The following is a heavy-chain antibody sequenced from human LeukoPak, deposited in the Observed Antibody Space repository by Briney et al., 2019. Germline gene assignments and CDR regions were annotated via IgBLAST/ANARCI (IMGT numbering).Heavy chain of an antibody. D-gene: IGHD1-1*01. CDR2: INPNSGGT. Sequence: AASVKVSCKASGYTFTGYYMHWMRQAPGQGLEWMGWINPNSGGTNYAQKFQGRVTMTRDTSISTAYMELSRLRSDDTAVYYCARELPSPNDHHYFAYWGQGTLVTVSS. CDR3: ARELPSPNDHHYFAY. CDR1: GYTFTGYY. V-gene: IGHV1-2*02. J-gene: IGHJ4*02.